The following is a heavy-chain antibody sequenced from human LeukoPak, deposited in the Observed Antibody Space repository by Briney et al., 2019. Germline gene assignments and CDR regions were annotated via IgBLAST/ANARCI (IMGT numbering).Heavy chain of an antibody. Sequence: GGSLRLSCAASGFTVSSKYMSWVRQAPGKGLEWVSILYSDGSTYYADSVEGRFTISRDNSKNTLYFQMNSVRVEDTAVYYCAKSERLSMIGGWAPTFDSWGQGTLVTVSS. D-gene: IGHD3-22*01. CDR1: GFTVSSKY. J-gene: IGHJ4*02. CDR2: LYSDGST. CDR3: AKSERLSMIGGWAPTFDS. V-gene: IGHV3-66*01.